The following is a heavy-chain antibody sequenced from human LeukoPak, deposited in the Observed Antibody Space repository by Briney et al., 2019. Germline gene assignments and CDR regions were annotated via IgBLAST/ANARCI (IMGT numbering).Heavy chain of an antibody. CDR3: ARDPGYSGYNNWFDP. CDR2: IYYSGST. Sequence: SETLSLTCTVSGGSISSGDYYWSRIRQPPGKGLEWIGYIYYSGSTYYNPSLKSRVTISVDTSKNQFSLKLSSVTAADTAVYYCARDPGYSGYNNWFDPWGQGTLVTVSS. J-gene: IGHJ5*02. CDR1: GGSISSGDYY. D-gene: IGHD5-12*01. V-gene: IGHV4-30-4*01.